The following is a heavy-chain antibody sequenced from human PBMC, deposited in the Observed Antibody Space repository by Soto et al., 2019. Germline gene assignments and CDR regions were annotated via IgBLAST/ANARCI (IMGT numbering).Heavy chain of an antibody. D-gene: IGHD1-26*01. CDR1: GFTFSRYW. CDR3: VRAEWELDS. V-gene: IGHV3-7*03. Sequence: GGSLRLSCAASGFTFSRYWMSWVRQAPGKGLEWVANINQDGSETYYLDSVKGRFTISRDDAKNSLYVQMSSLRAEDTAVYYCVRAEWELDSWGQGTLVTVSS. J-gene: IGHJ5*01. CDR2: INQDGSET.